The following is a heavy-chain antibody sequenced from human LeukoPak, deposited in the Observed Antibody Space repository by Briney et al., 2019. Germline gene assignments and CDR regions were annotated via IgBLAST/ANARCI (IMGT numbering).Heavy chain of an antibody. CDR3: ASTNIYDSSGYYYDGGAEYFQH. CDR2: IYYSGST. CDR1: GGSISSSSYY. Sequence: SETLSLTCTVSGGSISSSSYYWGWIRQPPGKGLEWIGSIYYSGSTYYNPSLKSRVTISVDTSKNQFSLKLSSVTAADTAVYYCASTNIYDSSGYYYDGGAEYFQHWGQGTLVTVSS. V-gene: IGHV4-39*01. J-gene: IGHJ1*01. D-gene: IGHD3-22*01.